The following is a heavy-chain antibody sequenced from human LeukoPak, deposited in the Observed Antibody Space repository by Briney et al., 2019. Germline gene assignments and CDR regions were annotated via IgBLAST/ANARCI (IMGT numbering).Heavy chain of an antibody. CDR3: ARDFSYGSGDFDY. Sequence: GASVKVSCKASGYTFTSYDINWVRQATGQGLEWMGWINPNSGGTNYAQKFQGRVTMTRDTSISTAYMELSRLRSDDTAVYYCARDFSYGSGDFDYWGQGTLVTVSS. CDR2: INPNSGGT. V-gene: IGHV1-2*02. CDR1: GYTFTSYD. D-gene: IGHD3-10*01. J-gene: IGHJ4*02.